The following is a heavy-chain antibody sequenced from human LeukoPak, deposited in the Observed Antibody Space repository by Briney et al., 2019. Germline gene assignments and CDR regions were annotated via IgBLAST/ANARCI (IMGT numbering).Heavy chain of an antibody. CDR3: ARGLDYGDYVDAFDI. Sequence: TLSLTCTVSGGSISSGGYYWSWIRQHPGKGLEWIGYIYYSGSTYYNPSLKSRVTISVDTSKNQFSLKLSSVTAADTAVYYCARGLDYGDYVDAFDIWGQGTMVTVSS. CDR1: GGSISSGGYY. CDR2: IYYSGST. J-gene: IGHJ3*02. V-gene: IGHV4-31*03. D-gene: IGHD4-17*01.